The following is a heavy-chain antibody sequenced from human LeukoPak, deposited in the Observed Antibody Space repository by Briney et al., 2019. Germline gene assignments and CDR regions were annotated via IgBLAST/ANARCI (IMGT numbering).Heavy chain of an antibody. V-gene: IGHV4-34*01. Sequence: SETLSLTCNVSGGSIRGYYWSWIRQPPGKGLEWIGEINHSGSTNYNPSLKSRVTMSVDTSKNQFSLKLSSVTAADTAVYYCARGIVGPTESHGWGLDYWGQGTLVTVSS. CDR1: GGSIRGYY. J-gene: IGHJ4*02. D-gene: IGHD1-26*01. CDR2: INHSGST. CDR3: ARGIVGPTESHGWGLDY.